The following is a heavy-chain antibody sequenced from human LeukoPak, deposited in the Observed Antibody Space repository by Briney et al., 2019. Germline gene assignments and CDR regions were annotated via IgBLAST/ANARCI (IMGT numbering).Heavy chain of an antibody. CDR2: IYYSGST. V-gene: IGHV4-59*01. J-gene: IGHJ3*02. CDR3: ARAPPDNPFDI. CDR1: GGSIGSYY. D-gene: IGHD1-14*01. Sequence: PSETLSLTCTVSGGSIGSYYWSWIRQPPGKGLEWIGYIYYSGSTNYNPSLKSRVTISVDTSKNQFSLRLSSVTAADTAMYFCARAPPDNPFDIWDQGTMVTVSS.